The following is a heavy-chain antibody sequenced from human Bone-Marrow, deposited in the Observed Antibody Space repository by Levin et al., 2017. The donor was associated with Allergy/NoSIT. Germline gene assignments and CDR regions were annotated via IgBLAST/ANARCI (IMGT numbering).Heavy chain of an antibody. CDR3: ARLLRSYYYFHY. D-gene: IGHD3-10*01. CDR2: INPHNSET. CDR1: GYSFVSYS. V-gene: IGHV5-51*01. Sequence: GESLKISCKGTGYSFVSYSIVWVRQMPGKGLEWMGLINPHNSETTYSPSFQGQVTLSVDTSTSTAYLHWSSLKASDTATYYCARLLRSYYYFHYWGQGTQVAVSS. J-gene: IGHJ4*02.